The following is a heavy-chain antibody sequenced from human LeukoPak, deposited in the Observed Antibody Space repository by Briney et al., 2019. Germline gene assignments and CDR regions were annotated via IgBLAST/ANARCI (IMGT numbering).Heavy chain of an antibody. CDR2: IRSKAYGGTT. V-gene: IGHV3-49*03. CDR3: TRDEKARYYGSGSPTYNWFDP. J-gene: IGHJ5*02. CDR1: GFTFGDYA. D-gene: IGHD3-10*01. Sequence: GGSLRLSCTASGFTFGDYAMSWFRQAPGKGLEWVGFIRSKAYGGTTEYAASVKGRFTISRDDSKSIAYLQMNSLKTEDAAVYYCTRDEKARYYGSGSPTYNWFDPWGQGTLVTVSS.